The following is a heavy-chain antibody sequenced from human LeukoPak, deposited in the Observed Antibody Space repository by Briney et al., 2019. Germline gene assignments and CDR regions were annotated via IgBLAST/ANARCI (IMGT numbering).Heavy chain of an antibody. D-gene: IGHD3-3*01. Sequence: ASVEVSCKASGYTFTGYYMHWVRQAPGQGLEWMGWINPNSGGTNYAQKFQGRVTMTRDTSISTAYMELSRLRSDDTAVYYCARVESGYYDFWSGYYYMDVWGKGTTVTVSS. CDR2: INPNSGGT. V-gene: IGHV1-2*02. CDR3: ARVESGYYDFWSGYYYMDV. CDR1: GYTFTGYY. J-gene: IGHJ6*03.